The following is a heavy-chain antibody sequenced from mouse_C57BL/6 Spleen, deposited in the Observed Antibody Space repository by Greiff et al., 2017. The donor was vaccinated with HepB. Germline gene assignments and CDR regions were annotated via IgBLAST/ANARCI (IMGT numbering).Heavy chain of an antibody. D-gene: IGHD2-2*01. J-gene: IGHJ4*01. Sequence: VQLQQSGAELARPGASVKLSCKASGYTFTSYGISWVKQRTGQGLEWIGEIYPRSGNTYYNEKFKGKATLTADKSSSTAYMELRSLTSEDAAVYFCARYDLRLMVTTTGYAMDYWGQGTSVTVSS. V-gene: IGHV1-81*01. CDR2: IYPRSGNT. CDR3: ARYDLRLMVTTTGYAMDY. CDR1: GYTFTSYG.